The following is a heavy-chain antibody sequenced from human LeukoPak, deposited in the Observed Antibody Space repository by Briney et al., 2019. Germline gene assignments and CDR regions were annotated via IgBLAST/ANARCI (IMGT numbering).Heavy chain of an antibody. CDR1: GGTFSSYA. CDR2: IIPILGIA. V-gene: IGHV1-69*04. Sequence: SVKVSCKASGGTFSSYAISWVRQAPGQGFEWMGRIIPILGIANYAQKFQGRVTITADKSTSTAYMELSSLRSEDTAVYYCVRDRAPEFRAFDIWGQGTMVTVSS. J-gene: IGHJ3*02. D-gene: IGHD3-10*01. CDR3: VRDRAPEFRAFDI.